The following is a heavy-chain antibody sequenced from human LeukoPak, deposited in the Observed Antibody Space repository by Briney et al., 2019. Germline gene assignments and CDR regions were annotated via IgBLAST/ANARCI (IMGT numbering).Heavy chain of an antibody. V-gene: IGHV4-61*02. D-gene: IGHD3-22*01. CDR3: ARAARMISDAFDI. CDR2: IYTSGST. CDR1: GGSISSGSYY. J-gene: IGHJ3*02. Sequence: PSQTLSLTCTVSGGSISSGSYYWSWIRQPAGKGLERIGRIYTSGSTNYNPSLKSRVTISVDTSKNQFSLKLSSVTAADTAVYYCARAARMISDAFDIWGQGTMVTVSS.